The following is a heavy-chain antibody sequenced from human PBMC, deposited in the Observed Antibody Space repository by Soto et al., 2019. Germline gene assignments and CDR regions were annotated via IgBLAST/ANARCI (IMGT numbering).Heavy chain of an antibody. Sequence: SVKVSCKASGGTFSSYAISWVRQAPGQGLEWMGGIIPIFGTANYAQKFQGRVTITADESTSTAYMELSSLRSEDTAVYYCARDGPTVNTLDYWAQGNLVPVSS. CDR1: GGTFSSYA. CDR3: ARDGPTVNTLDY. J-gene: IGHJ4*02. D-gene: IGHD4-17*01. CDR2: IIPIFGTA. V-gene: IGHV1-69*13.